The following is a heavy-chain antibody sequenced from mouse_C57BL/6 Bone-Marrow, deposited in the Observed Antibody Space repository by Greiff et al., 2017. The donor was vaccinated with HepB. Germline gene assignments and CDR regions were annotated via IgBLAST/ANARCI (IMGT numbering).Heavy chain of an antibody. J-gene: IGHJ2*01. Sequence: VQLKQSGGGLVKPGGSLKLSCAASGFTFSDYGMHWVRQAPEKGLEWVAYISSGSSTINYADTVKGRFTISRDKANSTLFLQMTSLRSEDAAVYYCARRGITTVVGGDDWGQGTTLTVS. CDR2: ISSGSSTI. CDR3: ARRGITTVVGGDD. CDR1: GFTFSDYG. D-gene: IGHD1-1*01. V-gene: IGHV5-17*01.